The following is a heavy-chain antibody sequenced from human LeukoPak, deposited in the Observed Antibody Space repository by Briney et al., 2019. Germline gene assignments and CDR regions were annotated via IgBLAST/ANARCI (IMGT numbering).Heavy chain of an antibody. J-gene: IGHJ4*02. CDR2: MNPNSGNT. V-gene: IGHV1-8*01. D-gene: IGHD2-2*01. CDR3: ARGRCVGSTDCYYFDS. Sequence: ASVNVSCKASGYTFTTYDINWVRQATGQGLEWMGWMNPNSGNTGYAQKFQGRVTITRDTSASTAYMELSSLRSEDTAVYYCARGRCVGSTDCYYFDSWGQGTLVTVS. CDR1: GYTFTTYD.